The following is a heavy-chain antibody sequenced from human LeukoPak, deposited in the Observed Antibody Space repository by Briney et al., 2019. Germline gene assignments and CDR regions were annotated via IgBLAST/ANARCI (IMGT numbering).Heavy chain of an antibody. D-gene: IGHD1-26*01. CDR3: ARHHQSSHWEYYFDC. V-gene: IGHV4-39*01. CDR1: GGSISSSSYY. CDR2: IYYSGTT. J-gene: IGHJ4*01. Sequence: SETLSLTCTVSGGSISSSSYYWGWIRQPPGKGLEWIASIYYSGTTSYNPSLQSRVSLSVDTSNNQFSLNLNSVTAADTAVYYCARHHQSSHWEYYFDCWGQGTLVTVSS.